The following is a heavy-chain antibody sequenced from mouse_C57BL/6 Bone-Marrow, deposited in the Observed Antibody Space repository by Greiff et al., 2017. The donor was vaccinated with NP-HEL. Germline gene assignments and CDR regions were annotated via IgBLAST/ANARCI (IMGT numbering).Heavy chain of an antibody. CDR2: IYPGDGDT. D-gene: IGHD2-13*01. J-gene: IGHJ1*03. CDR1: GYAFSSYW. V-gene: IGHV1-80*01. CDR3: ARTAGEGYWYFDV. Sequence: QVQLQQSGAELVKPGASVKISCKASGYAFSSYWMNWVKQRPGKGLEWIGQIYPGDGDTNYNGKFKGKATLTADKSSSTAYMQLSSLTSEDSAVYFCARTAGEGYWYFDVWGTGTTVTVSS.